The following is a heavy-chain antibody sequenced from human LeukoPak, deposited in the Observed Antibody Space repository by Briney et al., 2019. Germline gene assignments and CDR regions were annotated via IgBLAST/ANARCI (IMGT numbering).Heavy chain of an antibody. D-gene: IGHD6-19*01. CDR1: GGSISSSSHY. CDR3: ARVLEGSSGQHWYFDL. CDR2: IYFSGST. Sequence: PSETLSLTCTVFGGSISSSSHYWGWIRQPPGEGLEWIGSIYFSGSTYYSPSLKSRVTISVDPSTNQFSLKLSSVTAADTAVYYCARVLEGSSGQHWYFDLWGRGTLVTVSS. V-gene: IGHV4-39*01. J-gene: IGHJ2*01.